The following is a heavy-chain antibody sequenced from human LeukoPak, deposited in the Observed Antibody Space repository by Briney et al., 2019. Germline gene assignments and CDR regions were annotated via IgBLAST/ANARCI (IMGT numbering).Heavy chain of an antibody. V-gene: IGHV1-69*04. CDR1: GGTFSSYA. D-gene: IGHD6-13*01. J-gene: IGHJ4*02. CDR3: ARGDSSSWLIFDY. Sequence: GSSVKVSCKASGGTFSSYAISWVRQAPGQGLEWMGRIIPILGIANYAQKFQGRVTITADKSTSTAYMELSSLRSEDTAVYYCARGDSSSWLIFDYWGQGTLVTVSS. CDR2: IIPILGIA.